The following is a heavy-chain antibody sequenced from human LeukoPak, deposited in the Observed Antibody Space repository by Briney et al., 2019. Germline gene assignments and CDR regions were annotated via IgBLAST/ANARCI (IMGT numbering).Heavy chain of an antibody. CDR1: GFIFSSYA. CDR2: ISGSGGNT. D-gene: IGHD2-15*01. Sequence: GGSLRLSCAASGFIFSSYAMSWVRQAPGKGLEWVSAISGSGGNTYYAGSVRGRFTISRDNSRNTLYLQMNSLRVEDTAVYYCAKDLGMGGGSCFHHWGQGILVTVSS. CDR3: AKDLGMGGGSCFHH. J-gene: IGHJ5*02. V-gene: IGHV3-23*01.